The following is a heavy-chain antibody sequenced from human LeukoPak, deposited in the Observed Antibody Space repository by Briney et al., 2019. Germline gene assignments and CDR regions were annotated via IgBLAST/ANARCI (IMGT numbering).Heavy chain of an antibody. Sequence: PGGSLRLSCAASGFTFSSYAMSWVRQAPGKGLEWVSAISGSGGSTYYADSVKGRFTISRDNSKNTLYLQMNSLRAEDTAVYYCAKGGLGYYDFWSGYRDYFDYWGQGTLVTVSS. CDR1: GFTFSSYA. CDR3: AKGGLGYYDFWSGYRDYFDY. V-gene: IGHV3-23*01. J-gene: IGHJ4*02. CDR2: ISGSGGST. D-gene: IGHD3-3*01.